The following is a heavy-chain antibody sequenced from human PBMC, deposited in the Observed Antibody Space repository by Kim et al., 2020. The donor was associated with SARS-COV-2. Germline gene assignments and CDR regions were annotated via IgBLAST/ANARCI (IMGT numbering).Heavy chain of an antibody. CDR2: INAGHGNT. D-gene: IGHD3-10*01. V-gene: IGHV1-3*01. J-gene: IGHJ3*02. CDR3: ARDVVTMVRGVIIKDAFDI. CDR1: GYTFTSYA. Sequence: ASVKVSCKASGYTFTSYAMHWVRQAPGQRLEWMGWINAGHGNTKYSQKFQGRVTITRDTSASTAYMELSSLRSEDTAVYYCARDVVTMVRGVIIKDAFDIWGQGTMVSVSS.